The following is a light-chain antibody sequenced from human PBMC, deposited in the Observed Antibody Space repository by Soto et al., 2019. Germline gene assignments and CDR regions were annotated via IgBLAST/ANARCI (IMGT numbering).Light chain of an antibody. CDR2: DTS. J-gene: IGLJ2*01. V-gene: IGLV7-46*01. Sequence: QAVVTQEPSLTVSPGGTVTLPCGSSTGAITSGHYPYWFQQKPGQAPKTLIYDTSNKHSWTPARFSGSLLGGKAALTLSGPQAEDDADYYCLLFYDSVRVFGGGTKVTVL. CDR1: TGAITSGHY. CDR3: LLFYDSVRV.